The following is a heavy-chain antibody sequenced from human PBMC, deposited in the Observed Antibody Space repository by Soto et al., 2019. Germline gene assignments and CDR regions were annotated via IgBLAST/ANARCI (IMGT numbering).Heavy chain of an antibody. V-gene: IGHV3-30-3*01. CDR2: ISYDGSNK. CDR3: ATAAFTDTVADY. J-gene: IGHJ4*02. CDR1: GFTFSSYA. Sequence: PGESLKISCAASGFTFSSYAMHWVRQAPGKGLGWVAVISYDGSNKYYADSVKGRFTISRDNSKNTPYLQMNSLRAEDTDVYYCATAAFTDTVADYWGQGTLVTVSS. D-gene: IGHD4-17*01.